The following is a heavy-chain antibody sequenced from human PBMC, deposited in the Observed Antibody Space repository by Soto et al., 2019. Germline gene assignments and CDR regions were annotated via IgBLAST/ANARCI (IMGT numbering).Heavy chain of an antibody. CDR3: AKDSSYYYDSSGSFDY. CDR2: ISWNSGSI. V-gene: IGHV3-9*01. D-gene: IGHD3-22*01. Sequence: PGGSLRLSCAASGFTFDDYAMHWVRQAPGKGLEWVSGISWNSGSIGYADSVKGRFTISRDNAKNSLYLQMNSLRAEDTALYYCAKDSSYYYDSSGSFDYWGQGTLVTVS. J-gene: IGHJ4*02. CDR1: GFTFDDYA.